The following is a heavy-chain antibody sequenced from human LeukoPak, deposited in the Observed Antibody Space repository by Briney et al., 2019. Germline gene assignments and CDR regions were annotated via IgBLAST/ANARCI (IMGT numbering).Heavy chain of an antibody. CDR2: IYSGGST. CDR1: GFTVSSNY. Sequence: PGGSLRLSCAASGFTVSSNYTSWVRQAPGKGLEWVSVIYSGGSTYYADSVKGRFTISRDDSKNTLYLQMNSLRAEDTAVYYCARINVDTAIYWGQGTLVTVSS. D-gene: IGHD5-18*01. J-gene: IGHJ4*02. V-gene: IGHV3-66*01. CDR3: ARINVDTAIY.